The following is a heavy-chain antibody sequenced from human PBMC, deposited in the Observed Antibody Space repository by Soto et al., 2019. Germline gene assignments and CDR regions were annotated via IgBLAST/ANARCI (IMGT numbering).Heavy chain of an antibody. V-gene: IGHV3-30*18. CDR3: AKDHLETTVTTPSY. Sequence: VQLVESGGCVVQPGRSLRLSCAASGFTFSSYGMHWVRQAPGKGLEWVAVISYDGNNKYYADSVKGRFTISRDNFKNTLYLQMDSLRAEDTAMYYCAKDHLETTVTTPSYWGQGTLVTVSS. CDR1: GFTFSSYG. J-gene: IGHJ4*02. CDR2: ISYDGNNK. D-gene: IGHD4-17*01.